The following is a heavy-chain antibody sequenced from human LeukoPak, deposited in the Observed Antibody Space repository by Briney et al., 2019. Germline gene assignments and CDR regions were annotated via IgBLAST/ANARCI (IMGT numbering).Heavy chain of an antibody. CDR2: IKHDGSMK. V-gene: IGHV3-7*04. CDR1: GFSFSTFW. J-gene: IGHJ4*02. Sequence: GGSLRLSCTASGFSFSTFWMNWVRQAPGKGLEWVANIKHDGSMKYYVDSVKGRFTISRDNAMQSLYLQMNSLRAEDTAVYACAGGVSYWGRGTLVTVSS. CDR3: AGGVSY.